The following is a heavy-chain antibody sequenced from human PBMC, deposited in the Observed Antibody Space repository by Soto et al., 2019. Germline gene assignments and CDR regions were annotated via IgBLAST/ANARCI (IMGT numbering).Heavy chain of an antibody. CDR1: GGSISSGGYY. V-gene: IGHV4-31*03. D-gene: IGHD2-15*01. CDR2: IYYSGST. J-gene: IGHJ4*02. CDR3: ARSIGPRGDSFDY. Sequence: LSLTCTVSGGSISSGGYYWSWIRQHPGKGLEWIGYIYYSGSTYYNPSLKSRVTISVDTSKNQFSLKLSSVTAADTAAYYCARSIGPRGDSFDYWGQGTLVTVSS.